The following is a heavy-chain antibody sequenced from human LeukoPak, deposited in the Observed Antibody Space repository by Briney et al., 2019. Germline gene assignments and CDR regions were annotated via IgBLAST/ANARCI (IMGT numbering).Heavy chain of an antibody. D-gene: IGHD2-15*01. V-gene: IGHV4-39*01. Sequence: SETLSLTCTVSGGSISSSSYYWGWIRQPPGKGLEWIGSIYYSGSTYYSPSLKSRVTISVDTSKNQFSLKLSSVTAADTAVYYCARQSLDIVVVVAAWIDYWGQGTLVTVSS. CDR3: ARQSLDIVVVVAAWIDY. CDR2: IYYSGST. J-gene: IGHJ4*02. CDR1: GGSISSSSYY.